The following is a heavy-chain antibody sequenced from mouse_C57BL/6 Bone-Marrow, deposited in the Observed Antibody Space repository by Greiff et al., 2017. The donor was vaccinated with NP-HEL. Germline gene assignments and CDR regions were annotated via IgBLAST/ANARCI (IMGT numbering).Heavy chain of an antibody. J-gene: IGHJ4*01. CDR1: GYSITSGYY. D-gene: IGHD2-4*01. CDR2: ISYDGSN. V-gene: IGHV3-6*01. CDR3: ARGGLRRDYYAMDY. Sequence: ESGPGLVKPSQSLSLTCSVTGYSITSGYYWNWIRQFPGNKLEWMGYISYDGSNNYNPSLKNRISITRDTSKNQFFLKLNAVTNEDTATYYCARGGLRRDYYAMDYWGQGTSVTVSS.